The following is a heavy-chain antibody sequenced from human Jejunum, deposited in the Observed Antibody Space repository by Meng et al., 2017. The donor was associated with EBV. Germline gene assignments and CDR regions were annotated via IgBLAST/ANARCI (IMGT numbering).Heavy chain of an antibody. Sequence: DVQLVESGGGLVQPGGSLRLSCAVSGSTFSDYWMHWVRQVPGKGLVWVSRISNDESRIDYADSVKGRFTISRDNAKNTLYLQMNNLRAEDTAVYYCTTDTRFRIDSWGQGTLVTVSS. CDR3: TTDTRFRIDS. V-gene: IGHV3-74*01. J-gene: IGHJ4*02. D-gene: IGHD2-21*01. CDR1: GSTFSDYW. CDR2: ISNDESRI.